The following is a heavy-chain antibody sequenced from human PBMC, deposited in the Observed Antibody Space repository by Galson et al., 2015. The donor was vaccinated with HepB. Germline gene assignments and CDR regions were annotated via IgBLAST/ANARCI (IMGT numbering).Heavy chain of an antibody. CDR2: INAGNGNT. J-gene: IGHJ5*02. V-gene: IGHV1-3*01. CDR1: GYTFTSYA. D-gene: IGHD3-10*01. CDR3: ARSSNTMVQGVKWWFDP. Sequence: SVKVSCKTSGYTFTSYAMHWVRQAPGQGLEWMGWINAGNGNTKYSQKFQGRVTITRDTSASTAYMELSSLRSEDTAVYYCARSSNTMVQGVKWWFDPWGQGTLVTVSS.